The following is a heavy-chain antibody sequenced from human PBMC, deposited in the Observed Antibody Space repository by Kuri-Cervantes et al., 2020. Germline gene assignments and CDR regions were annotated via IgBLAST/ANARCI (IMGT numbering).Heavy chain of an antibody. CDR2: IYHSGST. CDR3: ARVGAIAVAGPDY. D-gene: IGHD6-19*01. J-gene: IGHJ4*02. CDR1: GGSISSGYY. Sequence: SETLSLTCTVSGGSISSGYYWGWIRQPPGKGLEWIGSIYHSGSTYYNPSLKSRVTISVDTSKNQFSLKLSSVTAADTAVYYCARVGAIAVAGPDYWGQGTLVTVSS. V-gene: IGHV4-38-2*02.